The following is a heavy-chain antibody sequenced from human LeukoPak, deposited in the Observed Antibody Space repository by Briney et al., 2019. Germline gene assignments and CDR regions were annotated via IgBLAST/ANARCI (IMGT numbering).Heavy chain of an antibody. CDR1: GFTFSSYA. CDR2: ISYDGSNK. CDR3: AKDGTRDFWINYYKLLGMDV. J-gene: IGHJ6*03. Sequence: GRSLRLSCAASGFTFSSYAMHWVRQAPGKGLEWVAVISYDGSNKYYADSVKGRFTISRDNSKNTLYLQMNSLRAEDTAVYYCAKDGTRDFWINYYKLLGMDVWGKGTTVTVSS. D-gene: IGHD3-3*01. V-gene: IGHV3-30-3*01.